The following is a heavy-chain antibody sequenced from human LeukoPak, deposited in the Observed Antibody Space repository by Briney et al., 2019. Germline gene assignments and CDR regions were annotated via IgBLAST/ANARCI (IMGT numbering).Heavy chain of an antibody. CDR3: AREQLGAAAGNDY. CDR1: GYSISSSSYY. D-gene: IGHD6-13*01. Sequence: SETLSLTCTVSGYSISSSSYYWGWIRQPPGKGLEWIGSIYYSGSTYYNPSLKSRVTISVDTSKNQFSLKLSSVTAADTAVYYCAREQLGAAAGNDYWGQGTLVTVSS. J-gene: IGHJ4*02. CDR2: IYYSGST. V-gene: IGHV4-39*07.